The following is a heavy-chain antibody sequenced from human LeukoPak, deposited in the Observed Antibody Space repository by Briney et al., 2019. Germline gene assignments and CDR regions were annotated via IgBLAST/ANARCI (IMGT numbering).Heavy chain of an antibody. CDR1: GYTFTSYY. Sequence: ASVKVSCKASGYTFTSYYMHWVRQAPGQGLEWMGWISAYNGNTNYAQKLQGRVTMTTDTSTSTAYMELRSLRSDDTAVYYCARGFDDSSGYYAYYYYYYMGVWGKGTTVTISS. CDR3: ARGFDDSSGYYAYYYYYYMGV. D-gene: IGHD3-22*01. V-gene: IGHV1-18*04. CDR2: ISAYNGNT. J-gene: IGHJ6*03.